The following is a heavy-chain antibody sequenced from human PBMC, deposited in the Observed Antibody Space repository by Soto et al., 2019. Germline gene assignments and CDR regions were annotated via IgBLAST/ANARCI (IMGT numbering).Heavy chain of an antibody. D-gene: IGHD3-22*01. Sequence: QVQLVESGGGVVQPGRSLRLSCAASGFTFSSYGMHWVRQAPGKGLEWVAVIWYDGSNKYYADSVKGRFTISRDNSKNTLYLQMNSLRAEDTAVYYCVYDSSGYAFDYWGQGTLVTVSS. CDR2: IWYDGSNK. CDR1: GFTFSSYG. CDR3: VYDSSGYAFDY. V-gene: IGHV3-33*01. J-gene: IGHJ4*02.